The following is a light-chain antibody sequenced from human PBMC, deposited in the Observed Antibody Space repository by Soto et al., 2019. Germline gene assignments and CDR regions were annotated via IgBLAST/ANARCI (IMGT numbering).Light chain of an antibody. Sequence: EIVLTQSPATLSLSPGKRATLSCRASQSVSSYLAWYQQKPGQAPRLLIYDASNRATGIPARFSGSGSGTDFPLTISSLEPEDFAVYYCQQRSNWPLTFGQGTKLEIK. CDR2: DAS. J-gene: IGKJ2*01. CDR1: QSVSSY. CDR3: QQRSNWPLT. V-gene: IGKV3-11*01.